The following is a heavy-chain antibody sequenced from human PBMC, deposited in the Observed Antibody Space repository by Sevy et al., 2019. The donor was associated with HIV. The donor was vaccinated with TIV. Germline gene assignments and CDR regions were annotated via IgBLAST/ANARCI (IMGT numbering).Heavy chain of an antibody. D-gene: IGHD3-3*01. CDR3: ARVGSAAAINYDFWSGYYEGDY. Sequence: GGSLRLSCAASGFTFSSYGMHWVRQAPGKGLEWVAVIWYDGSNKYYADSVKGRFTISRDNSENTLYLQMNSLRAEDTAVYYCARVGSAAAINYDFWSGYYEGDYWGQGTLVTVSS. CDR2: IWYDGSNK. V-gene: IGHV3-33*01. J-gene: IGHJ4*02. CDR1: GFTFSSYG.